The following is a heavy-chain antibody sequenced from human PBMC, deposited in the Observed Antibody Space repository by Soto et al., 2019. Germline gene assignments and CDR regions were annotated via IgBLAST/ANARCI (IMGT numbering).Heavy chain of an antibody. CDR3: TRTLPLSPNGYPILYRFHGMDV. J-gene: IGHJ6*02. Sequence: KPGGSLRLSCAASGFTFTDYYMAWIRQAPGKXREWLSYISSTGSTIYYADSVKGRFTISRDNAKNSLFLQMYRLRTEDTAMYYCTRTLPLSPNGYPILYRFHGMDVWGQGTTVTVSS. CDR2: ISSTGSTI. D-gene: IGHD5-18*01. CDR1: GFTFTDYY. V-gene: IGHV3-11*01.